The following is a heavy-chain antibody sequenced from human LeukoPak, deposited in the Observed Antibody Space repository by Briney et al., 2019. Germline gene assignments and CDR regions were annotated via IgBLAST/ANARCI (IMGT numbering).Heavy chain of an antibody. D-gene: IGHD3-22*01. CDR3: TRHAHSYDSSGSSVDF. CDR1: GFTFSGSA. J-gene: IGHJ4*02. CDR2: IRSKTNNYAT. Sequence: GGCLRLSCAASGFTFSGSAIHWVRQTSGKGLEWVGRIRSKTNNYATAYAASVKGRFTISRDDSKNTAYLQMSSLKTEDTAVYYCTRHAHSYDSSGSSVDFWGQGTLVSVSS. V-gene: IGHV3-73*01.